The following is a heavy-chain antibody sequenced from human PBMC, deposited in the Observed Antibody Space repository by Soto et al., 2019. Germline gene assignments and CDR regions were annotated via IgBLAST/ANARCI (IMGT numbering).Heavy chain of an antibody. CDR2: ISSSSYI. D-gene: IGHD2-2*01. Sequence: EVQLVESGGGLVKPGGSLRLSCAASGFTFSSYSMNWVRQAPGKGLEWVSSISSSSYIYYADSVKGRFTISRDNAKNSLYLQMNSLRAEDTAVYYCASRVVPAAIGEDVWGQGTTVTVSS. J-gene: IGHJ6*02. CDR1: GFTFSSYS. V-gene: IGHV3-21*01. CDR3: ASRVVPAAIGEDV.